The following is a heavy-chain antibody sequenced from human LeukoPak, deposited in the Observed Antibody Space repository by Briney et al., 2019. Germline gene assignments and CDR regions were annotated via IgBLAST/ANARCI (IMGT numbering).Heavy chain of an antibody. CDR1: GFTFSSYS. Sequence: GRSLRLSCAASGFTFSSYSMNWVRQAPGKGLEWVSSNSSSSSYIYYADSVKGRFTISRDNAKNSLYLQMNSLRAEDTAVYYCARDGIARHDYWGQGTLVTVSS. D-gene: IGHD2-21*01. CDR3: ARDGIARHDY. V-gene: IGHV3-21*01. CDR2: NSSSSSYI. J-gene: IGHJ4*02.